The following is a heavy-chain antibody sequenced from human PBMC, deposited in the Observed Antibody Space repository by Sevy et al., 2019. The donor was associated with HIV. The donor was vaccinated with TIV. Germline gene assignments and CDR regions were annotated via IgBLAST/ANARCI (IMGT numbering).Heavy chain of an antibody. D-gene: IGHD3-10*01. CDR3: ARVRRGVRGLMYFDY. V-gene: IGHV1-18*01. CDR1: GYTFTSYG. CDR2: ISAYNGNT. Sequence: ASVKVSCKASGYTFTSYGINWVRQAPGQGLEWMGWISAYNGNTNYAQKLQGRVTMTTDTSTSTAYMGLRSLRSDDTAGYYGARVRRGVRGLMYFDYWGQGTLVTVSS. J-gene: IGHJ4*02.